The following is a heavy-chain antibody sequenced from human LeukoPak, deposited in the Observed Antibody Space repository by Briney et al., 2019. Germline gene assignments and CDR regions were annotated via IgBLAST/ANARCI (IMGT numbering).Heavy chain of an antibody. V-gene: IGHV3-23*01. CDR2: ISGNGGGA. J-gene: IGHJ4*02. D-gene: IGHD3-22*01. CDR1: GFTFSSYA. CDR3: AKGTKVIVVDNYFDY. Sequence: GGSLRLSCAASGFTFSSYAMSWVRQAPGKGLEWVSAISGNGGGAYYADSVKGRFTISRDNSKNTLYLQMNSLRAEDTAVCYCAKGTKVIVVDNYFDYWGQGTLVTVSS.